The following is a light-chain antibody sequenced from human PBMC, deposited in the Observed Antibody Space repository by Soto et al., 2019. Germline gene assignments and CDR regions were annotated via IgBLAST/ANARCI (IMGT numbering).Light chain of an antibody. J-gene: IGLJ2*01. CDR1: SSDVGGYNY. V-gene: IGLV2-14*01. Sequence: QSALTQPASVSGSPGQSITISCTGTSSDVGGYNYVSWYQQHPGKAPKLMIYEVSNQPSGVSNRFSGSKSGNTASLTISGLQAEDEADYYCSSYTSSSTHVVFGGGTKLTV. CDR3: SSYTSSSTHVV. CDR2: EVS.